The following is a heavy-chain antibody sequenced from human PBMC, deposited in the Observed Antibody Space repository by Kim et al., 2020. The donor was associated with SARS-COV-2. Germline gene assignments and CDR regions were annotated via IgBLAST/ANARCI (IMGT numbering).Heavy chain of an antibody. Sequence: GGSLRLSCAASGFTFSSYAMHWVRQAPGKGLEWVAVISYDGSNKYYADSVKGRFTISRDNSKNTLYLQMNSLRAEDTAVYYCARDGVRYCSGGSCYVGYWGQGTLVTVSS. CDR1: GFTFSSYA. D-gene: IGHD2-15*01. CDR3: ARDGVRYCSGGSCYVGY. J-gene: IGHJ4*02. V-gene: IGHV3-30*04. CDR2: ISYDGSNK.